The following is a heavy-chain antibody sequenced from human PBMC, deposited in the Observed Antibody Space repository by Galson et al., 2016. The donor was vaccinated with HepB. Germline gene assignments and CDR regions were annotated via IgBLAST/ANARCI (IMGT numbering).Heavy chain of an antibody. J-gene: IGHJ4*02. CDR1: GFTFSACA. Sequence: SLGLSCATSGFTFSACAMTLVRQAPGKGLEWVSGISHTSDVTNYADSVKGRFTISRDNSKNTLYLQMSSLRAEDTAVYYCAKRGPIYSDYALDYWGQGSLVTVS. CDR2: ISHTSDVT. V-gene: IGHV3-23*01. D-gene: IGHD4-11*01. CDR3: AKRGPIYSDYALDY.